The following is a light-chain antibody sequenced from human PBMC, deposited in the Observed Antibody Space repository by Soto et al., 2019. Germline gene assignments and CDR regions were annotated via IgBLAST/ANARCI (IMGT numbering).Light chain of an antibody. V-gene: IGKV3-20*01. CDR2: GAS. J-gene: IGKJ1*01. CDR1: QSVSSSY. Sequence: DIVLTQSPGTLSLSPGERATLSCRASQSVSSSYLAWYQQKPGQAPRLLIYGASSRATGIPARFSGSGSGTDFTLTISRLEPEDFAVYYCQQYGRSPGTFGQGTKVEIK. CDR3: QQYGRSPGT.